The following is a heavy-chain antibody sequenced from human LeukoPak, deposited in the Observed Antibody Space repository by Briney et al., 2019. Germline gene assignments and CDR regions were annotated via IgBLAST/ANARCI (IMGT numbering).Heavy chain of an antibody. J-gene: IGHJ4*02. CDR1: GYSFTSYW. Sequence: GESLKISCKGSGYSFTSYWIGWVRQMPGKGLEWMGIIYPGDSDTRYSPSFQGQVTISVDKSISTAYMQWSSLKGSDTAMYYCARHLVHGHVSGSYAYFDYWGQGTLVTVSS. V-gene: IGHV5-51*01. CDR3: ARHLVHGHVSGSYAYFDY. CDR2: IYPGDSDT. D-gene: IGHD3-10*01.